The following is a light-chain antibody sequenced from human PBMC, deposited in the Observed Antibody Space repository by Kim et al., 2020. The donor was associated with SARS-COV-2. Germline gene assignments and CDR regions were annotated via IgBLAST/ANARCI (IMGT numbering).Light chain of an antibody. Sequence: PGQRVTIAVSGSTSNVGSNTVNWCQQHPGMAPKLLIYSNNERPSGVPDRFSGFKSGTSASLAISVLQSEDEADYYCAAWDDRLNEVFGGGTQLTVL. J-gene: IGLJ2*01. CDR3: AAWDDRLNEV. CDR2: SNN. CDR1: TSNVGSNT. V-gene: IGLV1-44*01.